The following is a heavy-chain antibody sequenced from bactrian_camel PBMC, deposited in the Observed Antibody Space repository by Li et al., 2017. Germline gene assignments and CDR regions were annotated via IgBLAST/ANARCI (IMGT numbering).Heavy chain of an antibody. CDR3: AKRSYSGGYYFEYEYAY. Sequence: HVQLVESGGGLVQPGGSLRLSCAASGFTFSSSTMNWVRQAPGKGLEWVSAISTSGGRTYYSDSIKGRFTVSRDNDKNTLYLQLNSLKTEDTAMYYCAKRSYSGGYYFEYEYAYWGQGTQVTVS. CDR1: GFTFSSST. D-gene: IGHD2*01. CDR2: ISTSGGRT. J-gene: IGHJ4*01. V-gene: IGHV3S1*01.